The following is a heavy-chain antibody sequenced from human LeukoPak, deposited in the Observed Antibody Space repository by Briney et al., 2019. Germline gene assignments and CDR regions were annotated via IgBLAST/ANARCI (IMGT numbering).Heavy chain of an antibody. CDR3: ARDEGPYGSGSPSGD. Sequence: GGSLRLSCAASGFTFSSYGVHRVRQAPGKGVEGVAVIWYGGSNKYYADSVKGRFTISRDNSKNTLYLQMNSLRAEDTAVYYCARDEGPYGSGSPSGDWGQGTLVTVSS. D-gene: IGHD3-10*01. CDR1: GFTFSSYG. CDR2: IWYGGSNK. J-gene: IGHJ4*02. V-gene: IGHV3-33*01.